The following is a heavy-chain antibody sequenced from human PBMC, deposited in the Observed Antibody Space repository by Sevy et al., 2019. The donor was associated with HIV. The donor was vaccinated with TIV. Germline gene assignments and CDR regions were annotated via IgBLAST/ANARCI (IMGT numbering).Heavy chain of an antibody. J-gene: IGHJ4*02. V-gene: IGHV4-59*01. D-gene: IGHD4-17*01. CDR3: ARDPAGDYGY. Sequence: SETLSLTCTVSVASIRDYYWSWIRQPPGKTLEWIGYVHEVGITNYNPSLKSRITMSVDTAKNQFSLNLTSVTAADTAVYFCARDPAGDYGYWGRGTLVTVSS. CDR2: VHEVGIT. CDR1: VASIRDYY.